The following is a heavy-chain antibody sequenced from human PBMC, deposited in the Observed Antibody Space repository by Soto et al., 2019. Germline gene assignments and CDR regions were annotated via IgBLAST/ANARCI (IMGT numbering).Heavy chain of an antibody. CDR2: IYYSGST. Sequence: SETLSLTCTVSGGSISSGGYYWSWIRQHPGKGLEWIGYIYYSGSTYYNPSLKSRVTISVDTSKNQFSLKLSSVTAADTAVYYCASGGVDTDYYYYYGMDVWGQGTTVTVSS. D-gene: IGHD5-18*01. V-gene: IGHV4-30-4*08. CDR1: GGSISSGGYY. CDR3: ASGGVDTDYYYYYGMDV. J-gene: IGHJ6*02.